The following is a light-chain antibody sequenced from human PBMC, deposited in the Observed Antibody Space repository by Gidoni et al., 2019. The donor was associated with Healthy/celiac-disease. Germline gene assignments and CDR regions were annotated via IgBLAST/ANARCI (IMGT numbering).Light chain of an antibody. J-gene: IGLJ2*01. CDR2: EGS. V-gene: IGLV2-23*03. CDR1: SSDVGSYNL. CDR3: CSYAGSSTFDVV. Sequence: QSARTQPASVPGSPGQSITISCTGTSSDVGSYNLVSWYQQHPGKAPKLMIYEGSKRPSGVSNRFSGSKSGNTASLTISGLQAEDEADYYCCSYAGSSTFDVVFGGGTKLTVL.